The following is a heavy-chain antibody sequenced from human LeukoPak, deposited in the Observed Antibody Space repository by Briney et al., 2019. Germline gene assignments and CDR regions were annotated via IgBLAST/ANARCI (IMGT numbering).Heavy chain of an antibody. J-gene: IGHJ6*02. Sequence: PGGSLRLSCAASAFIFSNYAMHWVRQAPGKGPDWVAMISKHGTDKTYADSVRGRFTISREDSNHMLFLQMNSLRAEDTAVYYCAKYGGAKGGYSYHGMDVWGQGTAVTVSS. D-gene: IGHD4/OR15-4a*01. CDR1: AFIFSNYA. CDR3: AKYGGAKGGYSYHGMDV. V-gene: IGHV3-30-3*02. CDR2: ISKHGTDK.